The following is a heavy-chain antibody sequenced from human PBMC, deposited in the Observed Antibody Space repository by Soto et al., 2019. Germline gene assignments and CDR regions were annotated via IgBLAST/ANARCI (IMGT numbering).Heavy chain of an antibody. CDR3: ARDRTELERGY. V-gene: IGHV3-48*04. Sequence: PGGSLRLSCASSGFTFGSYSTNWVRQAPGKGLQWISYISTSGNTIYYADSVKGRFTISRDNAKNSLHLQMNSLRAEDTAVYYCARDRTELERGYWGQGTLVTVSS. J-gene: IGHJ4*02. CDR2: ISTSGNTI. D-gene: IGHD1-1*01. CDR1: GFTFGSYS.